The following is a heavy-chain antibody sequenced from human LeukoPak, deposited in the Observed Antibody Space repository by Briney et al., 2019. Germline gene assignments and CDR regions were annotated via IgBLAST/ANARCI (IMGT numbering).Heavy chain of an antibody. CDR3: ARGLGDTAPGSLVDY. J-gene: IGHJ4*02. D-gene: IGHD5-18*01. V-gene: IGHV4-4*02. CDR1: GGSISSSNW. Sequence: PSGTLSLTCAVSGGSISSSNWWSWVRQPPGKGLEWIGEIYHSGSTNYNPSLKSRVTISVDTSKNQFSLKLSSVTAADTAVYYCARGLGDTAPGSLVDYWGQGTLVTVSS. CDR2: IYHSGST.